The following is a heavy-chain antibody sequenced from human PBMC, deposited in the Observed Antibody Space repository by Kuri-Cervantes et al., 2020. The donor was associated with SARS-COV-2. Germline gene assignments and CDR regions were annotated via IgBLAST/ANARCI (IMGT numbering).Heavy chain of an antibody. CDR3: TRWRVGAKT. Sequence: GSLRLSCAASGFTFSSYGMNWVRQTPGKGLEWVSYISSTGDTIYYADSVKGRFTISRDNAKNSLYLQMNSLRAEDTAVYYCTRWRVGAKTWGQGTLVTVSS. CDR2: ISSTGDTI. V-gene: IGHV3-48*01. CDR1: GFTFSSYG. J-gene: IGHJ4*02. D-gene: IGHD1-26*01.